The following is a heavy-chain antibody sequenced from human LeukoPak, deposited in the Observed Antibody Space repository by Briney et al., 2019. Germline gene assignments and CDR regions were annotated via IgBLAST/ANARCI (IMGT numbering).Heavy chain of an antibody. Sequence: GGSLRLSCAASGFTFDDYAMHWVRQAPGRGLEWVSGINWSGDRIGYADSVKGRFTISRDNAKKSLYLQMNSLRTEDTALYYCAKGGIHRGYYYYYMDVWGKGTTVTISS. CDR1: GFTFDDYA. CDR3: AKGGIHRGYYYYYMDV. V-gene: IGHV3-9*01. D-gene: IGHD6-13*01. J-gene: IGHJ6*03. CDR2: INWSGDRI.